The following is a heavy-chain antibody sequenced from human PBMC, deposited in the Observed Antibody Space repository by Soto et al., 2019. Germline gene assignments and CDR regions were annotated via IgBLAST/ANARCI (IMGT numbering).Heavy chain of an antibody. CDR3: ARMAYYDFWSGYYSISPLSYYYYGMDV. CDR2: IFSNDEK. CDR1: GFSLSNARMG. V-gene: IGHV2-26*01. Sequence: SGPTLVNPTETLTLTCTVSGFSLSNARMGVSWIRQPPGKALEWLAHIFSNDEKSYSTSLKSRLTISKDTSKSQVVLTMTNMDPVDTATYYCARMAYYDFWSGYYSISPLSYYYYGMDVWGQGTTVTVSS. D-gene: IGHD3-3*01. J-gene: IGHJ6*02.